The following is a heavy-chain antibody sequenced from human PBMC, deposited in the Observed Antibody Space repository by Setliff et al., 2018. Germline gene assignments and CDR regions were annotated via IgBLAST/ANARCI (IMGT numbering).Heavy chain of an antibody. CDR2: IYHSGST. V-gene: IGHV4-38-2*02. J-gene: IGHJ4*02. CDR1: GYSISSGYY. Sequence: SETLSLTCSVSGYSISSGYYWGWIRQPPGKGLEWIGSIYHSGSTYYNPSLKSRVTISVDTSKNQFSLKLSSVTAADTAVYYCARDGHLLATGAVYNYWGQGTLVTVSS. D-gene: IGHD3-10*01. CDR3: ARDGHLLATGAVYNY.